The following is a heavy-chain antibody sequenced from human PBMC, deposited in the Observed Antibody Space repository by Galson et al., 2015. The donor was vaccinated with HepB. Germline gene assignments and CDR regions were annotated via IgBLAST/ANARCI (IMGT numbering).Heavy chain of an antibody. Sequence: SLRLSCAASGFTFSNYFMTWVRQAPGKGLEWVAKIKGDGSENTYVDSVKGRFTISRDNAKNSLYLQMNSLRVEDTAVYYCARPHCSSVSCAHLVFAYWGQGALVTVSS. CDR3: ARPHCSSVSCAHLVFAY. CDR2: IKGDGSEN. J-gene: IGHJ4*02. D-gene: IGHD2-2*01. CDR1: GFTFSNYF. V-gene: IGHV3-7*03.